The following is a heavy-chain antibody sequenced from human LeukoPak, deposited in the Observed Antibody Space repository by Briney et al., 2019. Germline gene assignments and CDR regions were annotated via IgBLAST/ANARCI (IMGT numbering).Heavy chain of an antibody. CDR1: GYTFSTYW. V-gene: IGHV5-51*01. CDR2: IYPGDSDT. Sequence: GESLKISCKGSGYTFSTYWIGWLRQMPGKGLEWMGIIYPGDSDTRYSPSFQGQVTISADKSISTAYLQWSSLKASDTAMYYCARHLSRVGFDYWGQGTLVTVSS. CDR3: ARHLSRVGFDY. J-gene: IGHJ4*02. D-gene: IGHD1-26*01.